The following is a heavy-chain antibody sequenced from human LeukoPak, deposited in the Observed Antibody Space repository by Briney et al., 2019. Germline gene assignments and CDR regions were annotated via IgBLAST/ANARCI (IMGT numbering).Heavy chain of an antibody. CDR1: GGSISSYY. Sequence: PSETLSLTCTVSGGSISSYYWSWIRQPAGKGLEWIGRIYTSGSTYYNPSLKSRVTISVDTSKNQFSLKLSSVTAADTAVYYCARQGIVVVTPGVWFDPWGQGTLVTVSS. J-gene: IGHJ5*02. CDR2: IYTSGST. D-gene: IGHD2-21*02. CDR3: ARQGIVVVTPGVWFDP. V-gene: IGHV4-4*07.